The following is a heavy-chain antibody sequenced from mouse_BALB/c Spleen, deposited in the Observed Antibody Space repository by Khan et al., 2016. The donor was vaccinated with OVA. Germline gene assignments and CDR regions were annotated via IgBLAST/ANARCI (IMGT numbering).Heavy chain of an antibody. D-gene: IGHD1-1*01. CDR1: GFNIQDTY. CDR3: ATYFFGSSRYFDY. CDR2: IDPATGNT. J-gene: IGHJ2*01. Sequence: EVQLQESGAELVKPGASVKLSCTASGFNIQDTYMHWVKQRPEQGLEWIGRIDPATGNTKHDPKFQGKATITADTSSNTAYLQLSSLTSEDTAVYYCATYFFGSSRYFDYWGQGTTLTVSS. V-gene: IGHV14-3*02.